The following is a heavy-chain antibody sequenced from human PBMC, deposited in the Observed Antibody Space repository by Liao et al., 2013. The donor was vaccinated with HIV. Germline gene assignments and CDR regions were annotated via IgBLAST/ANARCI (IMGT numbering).Heavy chain of an antibody. J-gene: IGHJ4*02. V-gene: IGHV4-59*11. CDR2: IYYTGNT. D-gene: IGHD6-13*01. Sequence: QVQLQESGSGLVKPSETLSLTCTVSGGSTTGHYWSWIRQTPGKGLEWLGYIYYTGNTNYNPSLKGRGTISIDTSKNQFSLELSSATAADTAVYYCSRGGMGYYFDYWGQGRLVSVTA. CDR3: SRGGMGYYFDY. CDR1: GGSTTGHY.